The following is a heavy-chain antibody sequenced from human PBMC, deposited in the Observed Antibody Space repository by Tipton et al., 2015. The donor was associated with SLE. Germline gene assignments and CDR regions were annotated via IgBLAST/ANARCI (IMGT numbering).Heavy chain of an antibody. J-gene: IGHJ5*02. V-gene: IGHV4-34*01. CDR3: ARNDNIAAAGTGWFDP. D-gene: IGHD6-13*01. CDR2: INHRGST. CDR1: GGSFSGYY. Sequence: TLSLTCAVYGGSFSGYYWSWIRQPPGKGLEWIGEINHRGSTNYNPSLKSRVTISVDTSKNQFSLKLSSVTAADTAVYYCARNDNIAAAGTGWFDPWGQGTLVTVSS.